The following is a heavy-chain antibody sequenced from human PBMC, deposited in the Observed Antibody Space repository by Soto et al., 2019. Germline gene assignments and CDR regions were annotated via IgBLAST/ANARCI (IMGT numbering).Heavy chain of an antibody. J-gene: IGHJ4*02. CDR1: GYSFTNSA. V-gene: IGHV1-3*01. CDR2: INAGSGSA. D-gene: IGHD1-26*01. CDR3: ARDHSGSYLPFFKY. Sequence: QVQLVQSGAEVKKPGASVKVSCKASGYSFTNSAIHWLRQAPGQRLEWMGWINAGSGSAKYSQKFQGRVTITRDTSASTAYMELRSLKSEDTAMYYCARDHSGSYLPFFKYWGQATMMTGSS.